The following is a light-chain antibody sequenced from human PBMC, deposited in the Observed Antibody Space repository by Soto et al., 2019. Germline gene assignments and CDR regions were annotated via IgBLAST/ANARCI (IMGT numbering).Light chain of an antibody. V-gene: IGLV1-44*01. CDR2: RDN. J-gene: IGLJ2*01. Sequence: QSVLTQPPSASGTPGQMVTISCSGSSSNIGSNTVNWYQQLPGMAPKLLIYRDNQRPSGVPDRFSGSKSGTSASLDISGLQSEDEADYYCAAWDGSLTGVVFGGGTKLTVL. CDR3: AAWDGSLTGVV. CDR1: SSNIGSNT.